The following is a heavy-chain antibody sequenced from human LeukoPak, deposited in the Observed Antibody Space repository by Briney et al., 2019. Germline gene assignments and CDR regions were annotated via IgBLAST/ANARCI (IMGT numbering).Heavy chain of an antibody. J-gene: IGHJ6*03. CDR1: GFTFSSYP. CDR2: LSGDGRST. V-gene: IGHV3-23*01. Sequence: PGGSLRLSCAASGFTFSSYPMTWLRQAPGKGLEWVSSLSGDGRSTYYADSVKGRFTISRDNSKNTLYLQMSSLRAEDTAVYYCGPTLGYNYYMDVWGKGTTVTVSS. CDR3: GPTLGYNYYMDV. D-gene: IGHD3-10*01.